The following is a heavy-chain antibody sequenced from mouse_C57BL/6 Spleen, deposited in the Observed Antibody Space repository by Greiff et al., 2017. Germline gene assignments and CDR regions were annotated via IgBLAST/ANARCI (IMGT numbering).Heavy chain of an antibody. CDR1: GYAFTNYL. V-gene: IGHV1-54*01. CDR3: ARSGDYDPNWYFDV. CDR2: INPGSGGT. Sequence: QVQLQQSGAELVRPGTSVKVSCKASGYAFTNYLIEWVKQRPGQGLEWIGVINPGSGGTNYNEKFKGKATLTADKSSSTAYMQLSSLTSEDSAVYFCARSGDYDPNWYFDVWGTGTTVTVSS. D-gene: IGHD2-4*01. J-gene: IGHJ1*03.